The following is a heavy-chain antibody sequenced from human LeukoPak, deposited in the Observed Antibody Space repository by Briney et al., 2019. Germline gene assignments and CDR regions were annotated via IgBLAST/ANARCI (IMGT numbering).Heavy chain of an antibody. D-gene: IGHD4-17*01. J-gene: IGHJ4*02. CDR3: ARESGGASFDY. V-gene: IGHV3-21*01. Sequence: GGSLRLSCAASGFTFSSYSINWVRQAPGKGLEWVSSISSSSYIYYADSVKGRFTISRDNAKNSLYLQMNSLRAEDTAVYYCARESGGASFDYWGQGTLVTVSS. CDR1: GFTFSSYS. CDR2: ISSSSYI.